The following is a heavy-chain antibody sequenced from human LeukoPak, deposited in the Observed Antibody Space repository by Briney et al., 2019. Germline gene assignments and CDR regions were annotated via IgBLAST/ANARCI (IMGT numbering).Heavy chain of an antibody. J-gene: IGHJ6*02. CDR3: ARSGYSYGYPYYYYGMDV. V-gene: IGHV4-59*01. D-gene: IGHD5-18*01. CDR1: GGSISSYY. Sequence: ASETLSLTCTVSGGSISSYYWSWIRQPPGKGLEWIGYIYYSGSTNYNPSLKSRVTISVDTSKNQFSLKLSSVTAADTAVYYCARSGYSYGYPYYYYGMDVSCHGTTVTVSS. CDR2: IYYSGST.